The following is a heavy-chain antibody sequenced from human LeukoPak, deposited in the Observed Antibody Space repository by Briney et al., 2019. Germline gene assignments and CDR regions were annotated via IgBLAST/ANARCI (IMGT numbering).Heavy chain of an antibody. J-gene: IGHJ6*02. CDR3: ARAPRCYDDSGGYNNYYYCAMDV. Sequence: KSSETLSLTCAASGGPFSGYYWNWIRQPPGKGLEWIGEINHSGDINYNPSLKSRVTISVDTSKNQFSLKVRSVTAADTAVYFCARAPRCYDDSGGYNNYYYCAMDVWGQGTTVTVSS. V-gene: IGHV4-34*01. D-gene: IGHD3-22*01. CDR2: INHSGDI. CDR1: GGPFSGYY.